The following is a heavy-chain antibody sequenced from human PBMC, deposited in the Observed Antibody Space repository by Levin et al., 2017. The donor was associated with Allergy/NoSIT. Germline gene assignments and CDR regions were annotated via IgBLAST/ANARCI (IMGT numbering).Heavy chain of an antibody. CDR1: GFTFSSYA. CDR2: ISGSGGST. Sequence: GASVKVSCAASGFTFSSYAMSWVRQAPGKGLEWVSAISGSGGSTYYADSVKGRFTISRDNSKNTLYLQMNSLRAEDTAVYYCAKSSGYDYVWGSYRYHFDYWGQGTLVTVSS. J-gene: IGHJ4*02. CDR3: AKSSGYDYVWGSYRYHFDY. V-gene: IGHV3-23*01. D-gene: IGHD3-16*02.